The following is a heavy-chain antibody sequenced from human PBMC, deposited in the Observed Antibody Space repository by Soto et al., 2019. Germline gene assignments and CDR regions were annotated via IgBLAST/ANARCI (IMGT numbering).Heavy chain of an antibody. CDR3: ARGLYSGYDKGFDY. CDR2: ISSSSSYI. Sequence: GXSLRLSCAASGFTLSSYSLSWFRQAPVKGLEWVSSISSSSSYIYYADSVKGRFTISRDNAKNSLYLQMNSLRAEDTAVYYCARGLYSGYDKGFDYWGQGTLVTVSS. CDR1: GFTLSSYS. J-gene: IGHJ4*02. D-gene: IGHD5-12*01. V-gene: IGHV3-21*01.